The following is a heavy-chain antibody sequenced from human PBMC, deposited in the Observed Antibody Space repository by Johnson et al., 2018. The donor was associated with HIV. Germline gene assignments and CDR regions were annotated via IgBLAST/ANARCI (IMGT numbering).Heavy chain of an antibody. CDR2: IYSGGST. J-gene: IGHJ3*01. Sequence: VQLVESGGGLIQPGGSLRLSCAASGFTVSSNYMSWVRQAPGKGLEWVSVIYSGGSTYYADSVKGRFTISRDNSKNTLYLQMNNLRAEDTAFYYCARRDSGGLSFDLSGQGTMVTVSS. CDR1: GFTVSSNY. V-gene: IGHV3-53*01. D-gene: IGHD1-26*01. CDR3: ARRDSGGLSFDL.